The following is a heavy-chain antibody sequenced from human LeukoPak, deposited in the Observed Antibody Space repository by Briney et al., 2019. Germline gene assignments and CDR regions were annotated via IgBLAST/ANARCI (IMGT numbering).Heavy chain of an antibody. CDR2: INDSGSTR. V-gene: IGHV3-23*01. CDR1: GFSFSNYA. CDR3: AKGAAAGIPLGFDY. Sequence: GGSLRLSCGASGFSFSNYAMSWVRQAPGKGLEWVSGINDSGSTRFYAASVKGRFTSSRDNPKNTLYLQMNGLRVEDTAVYYCAKGAAAGIPLGFDYWGQGTLVTVSS. D-gene: IGHD6-13*01. J-gene: IGHJ4*02.